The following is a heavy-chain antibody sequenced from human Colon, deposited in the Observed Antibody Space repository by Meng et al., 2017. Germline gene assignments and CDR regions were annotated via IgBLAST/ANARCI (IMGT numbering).Heavy chain of an antibody. CDR3: AHRTTNGY. CDR2: ISGSGGST. Sequence: GESLKISCAASGFTFSSYAMSWVRQAPGKGLEWVSAISGSGGSTYYADSVKGRFTISSDNSKNTLYLQMNSLRAEDTAVYYCAHRTTNGYWGQGTLVTVSS. D-gene: IGHD1-7*01. V-gene: IGHV3-23*01. J-gene: IGHJ4*02. CDR1: GFTFSSYA.